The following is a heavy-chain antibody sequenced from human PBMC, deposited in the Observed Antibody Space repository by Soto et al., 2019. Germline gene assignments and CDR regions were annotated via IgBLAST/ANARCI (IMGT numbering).Heavy chain of an antibody. CDR1: GFTFSSYA. D-gene: IGHD1-26*01. V-gene: IGHV3-23*01. CDR2: IRCSGGRT. Sequence: PGGSLRLSCAASGFTFSSYAMSWVRQAPGKGLEWVAAIRCSGGRTYYADSVKGRFTIYRDNAKKTLYLQMNSLRAEDTAVYYCAKVLREIRTVGMYXWGQGTTVTVS. CDR3: AKVLREIRTVGMYX. J-gene: IGHJ6*02.